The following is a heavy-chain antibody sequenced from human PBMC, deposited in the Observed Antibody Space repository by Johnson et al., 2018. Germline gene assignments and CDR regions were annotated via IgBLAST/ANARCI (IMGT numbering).Heavy chain of an antibody. CDR2: ISGSGSTI. CDR1: GFTFSSYR. J-gene: IGHJ4*02. Sequence: VQLVQSGGGVVQPGRSLRLSCEASGFTFSSYRMNWVRRAPGKGLEWVSCISGSGSTIYHADSVKGRFTISRDNAKNSLYLQMTSRRAEDTAVYYCAREEGGAVPMLHWGQGTLVTVSS. CDR3: AREEGGAVPMLH. D-gene: IGHD3-10*02. V-gene: IGHV3-48*03.